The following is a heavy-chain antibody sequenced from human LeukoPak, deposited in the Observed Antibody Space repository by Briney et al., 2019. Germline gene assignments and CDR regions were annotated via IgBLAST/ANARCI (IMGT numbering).Heavy chain of an antibody. J-gene: IGHJ1*01. CDR3: AGEDEDRSVQH. V-gene: IGHV4-31*03. CDR2: IYYSGST. D-gene: IGHD2-15*01. Sequence: PSETLSLTCSVSGGSLSSYFWSWIRQHPGKGLEWIGYIYYSGSTYYNPSLKSRVTISVDTSKNQFSLKLSSVTAADTAAYYCAGEDEDRSVQHWGQGTLVTVSS. CDR1: GGSLSSYF.